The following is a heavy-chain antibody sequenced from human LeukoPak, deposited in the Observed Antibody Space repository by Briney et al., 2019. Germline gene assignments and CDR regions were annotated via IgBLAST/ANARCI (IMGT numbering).Heavy chain of an antibody. CDR2: IYYSGST. CDR3: ARPVPSRLGWFDP. V-gene: IGHV4-38-2*02. J-gene: IGHJ5*02. Sequence: SEILSLTCTVSNYSISTDYYWGWIWQPPGKGLEWIGTIYYSGSTYYNPSLKSRVTISVDTSKNQFSLKLSSATAADTAVYYCARPVPSRLGWFDPWGQGTLVTVSS. CDR1: NYSISTDYY. D-gene: IGHD1-1*01.